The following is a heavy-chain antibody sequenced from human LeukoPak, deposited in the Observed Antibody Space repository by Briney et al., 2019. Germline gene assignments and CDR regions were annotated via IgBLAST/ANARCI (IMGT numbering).Heavy chain of an antibody. CDR1: GYSISSGYY. Sequence: SETLSLTCTVSGYSISSGYYWGWIRQPPGKGLEWIGSIYHSGSTYYNPSLKSRVTISVDTSKNQFSLKLGSVTAADTAVYYCARSVGAPTNFDYWGQGTLVTVSS. J-gene: IGHJ4*02. CDR2: IYHSGST. D-gene: IGHD1-26*01. CDR3: ARSVGAPTNFDY. V-gene: IGHV4-38-2*02.